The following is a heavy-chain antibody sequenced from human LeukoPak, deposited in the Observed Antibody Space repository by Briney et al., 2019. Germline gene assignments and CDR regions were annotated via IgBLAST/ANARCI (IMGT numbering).Heavy chain of an antibody. V-gene: IGHV4-30-2*01. CDR1: GGSISSGGYY. CDR2: IYHSGST. J-gene: IGHJ6*02. D-gene: IGHD5-18*01. Sequence: SETLSLTCTVSGGSISSGGYYWSWIRQPPGKGLEWIGYIYHSGSTYYNPSLKSRVTISVDRSKNQFSLKLSSVTAADTAVYYCARGKQLWYYYYYYGMDVWGQGTTVTVSS. CDR3: ARGKQLWYYYYYYGMDV.